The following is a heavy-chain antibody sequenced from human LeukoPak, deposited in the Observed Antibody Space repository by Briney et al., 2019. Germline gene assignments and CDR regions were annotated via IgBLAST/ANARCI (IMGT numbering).Heavy chain of an antibody. V-gene: IGHV3-30*02. CDR1: GFTFSSHG. CDR3: AKGADYGAHTRLPKYNWFDP. D-gene: IGHD4-17*01. J-gene: IGHJ5*02. CDR2: IRYDGSNDGTNK. Sequence: PGGSLRLSCVASGFTFSSHGMHWVRQAPGKGLEWVAFIRYDGSNDGTNKYYADSVKGRFTVSRDNSKSTLYMQMNSLRGEDTAVYYCAKGADYGAHTRLPKYNWFDPWGQGTLVTVSA.